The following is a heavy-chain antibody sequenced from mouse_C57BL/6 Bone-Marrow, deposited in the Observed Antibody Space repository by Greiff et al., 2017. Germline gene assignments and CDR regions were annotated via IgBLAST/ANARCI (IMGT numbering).Heavy chain of an antibody. D-gene: IGHD2-4*01. V-gene: IGHV1-7*01. J-gene: IGHJ4*01. Sequence: QVQLQQSGAELVKPGASVKLSCKASGYTFTRYWMHWVKQRPGQGLEWIGYINPSSGYTKYNQKFKDKATLTADKYSRTAYMQLRSLTYEYSADNYCSRSSIFYDYDEAMDYWGQGTSVTVSS. CDR1: GYTFTRYW. CDR3: SRSSIFYDYDEAMDY. CDR2: INPSSGYT.